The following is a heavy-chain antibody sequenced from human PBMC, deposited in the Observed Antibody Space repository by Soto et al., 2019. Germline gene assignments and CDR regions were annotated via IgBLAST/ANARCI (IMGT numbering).Heavy chain of an antibody. Sequence: ASVKVSCKASGYTFTGYYMHWVRQAPGQGLEWMGWINPNSGGTNYAQKFQGRVTMTRDTSISTAYMELSRLRSDDTAVYYCARVKITIFGVVIIPTYFDYWGQGTLVTVSS. CDR1: GYTFTGYY. D-gene: IGHD3-3*01. J-gene: IGHJ4*02. V-gene: IGHV1-2*02. CDR3: ARVKITIFGVVIIPTYFDY. CDR2: INPNSGGT.